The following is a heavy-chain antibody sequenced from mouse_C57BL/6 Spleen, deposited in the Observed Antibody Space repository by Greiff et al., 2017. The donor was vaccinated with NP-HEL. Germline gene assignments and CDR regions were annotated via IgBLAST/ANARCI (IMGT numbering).Heavy chain of an antibody. V-gene: IGHV1-69*01. D-gene: IGHD1-1*01. CDR1: GYTFTSYW. CDR2: IDPSDSYT. CDR3: ARRPSPTTVVATGAMDY. Sequence: QVQLQQPGAELVMPGASVKLSCKASGYTFTSYWMHWVKQRPGQGLEWIGEIDPSDSYTNYNQKFKGKSTLTVDKSSSTAYMQLSSLTSEDSAVYYGARRPSPTTVVATGAMDYWGQGTSVTVSS. J-gene: IGHJ4*01.